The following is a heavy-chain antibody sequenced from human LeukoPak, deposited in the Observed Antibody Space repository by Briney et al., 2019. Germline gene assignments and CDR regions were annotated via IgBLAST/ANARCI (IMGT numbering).Heavy chain of an antibody. Sequence: SETLSLTCTVSGGSITSYYWSWIRQPPGKGLEWIGYIYYSGSTNYNPSLKSRVTISVDTSKNQFSLKLSSVTAADTAVYYCARGAGRDAFDIWGQGTMVTVSS. V-gene: IGHV4-59*01. CDR1: GGSITSYY. CDR2: IYYSGST. CDR3: ARGAGRDAFDI. D-gene: IGHD6-19*01. J-gene: IGHJ3*02.